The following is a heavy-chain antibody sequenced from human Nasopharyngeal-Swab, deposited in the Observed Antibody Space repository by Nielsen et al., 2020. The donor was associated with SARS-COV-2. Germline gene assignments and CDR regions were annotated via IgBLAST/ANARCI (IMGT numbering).Heavy chain of an antibody. D-gene: IGHD3-22*01. V-gene: IGHV1-46*01. J-gene: IGHJ3*02. CDR1: GYTFTSYY. CDR3: ARSLYYYDSSGYFSHAFDI. Sequence: ASVKVSCKASGYTFTSYYMHWVRQAPGQGLEWMGIINPSGGSTSYAQKFQGRVTMTRDTSTSTVYMELSSLRSEDTAVYYCARSLYYYDSSGYFSHAFDIWGQGTMVTVSS. CDR2: INPSGGST.